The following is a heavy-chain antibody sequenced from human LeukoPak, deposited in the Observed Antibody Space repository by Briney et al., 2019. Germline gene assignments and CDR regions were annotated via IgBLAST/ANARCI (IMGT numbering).Heavy chain of an antibody. V-gene: IGHV3-7*03. CDR3: TKLARAPRDFDY. CDR2: IEQDGSEK. D-gene: IGHD2-8*01. CDR1: GFTFSNYW. Sequence: PGGSLRLSCAASGFTFSNYWMSWVRQAPGKGLEWVASIEQDGSEKCYVDSVKGRFTISRDNAQNSLYLQMNSLKIEDTAVYYCTKLARAPRDFDYWGQGTLVTVSS. J-gene: IGHJ4*01.